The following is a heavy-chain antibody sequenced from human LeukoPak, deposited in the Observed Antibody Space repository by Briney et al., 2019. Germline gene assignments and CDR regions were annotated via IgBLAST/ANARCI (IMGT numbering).Heavy chain of an antibody. V-gene: IGHV3-53*01. D-gene: IGHD1-26*01. Sequence: PGGSLRLSCAASGFTFRTYSMNWVRQAPGKGLEWVSVIYSGDSTYYADSVKGRFTISRDNSKNTLYLQMNSLRAEDTAVYFCARVYYSGSSYVGFDYWGQGTLVTVSS. CDR3: ARVYYSGSSYVGFDY. J-gene: IGHJ4*02. CDR1: GFTFRTYS. CDR2: IYSGDST.